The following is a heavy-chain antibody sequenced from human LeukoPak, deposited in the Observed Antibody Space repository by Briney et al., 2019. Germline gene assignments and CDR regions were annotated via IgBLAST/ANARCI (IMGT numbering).Heavy chain of an antibody. CDR3: ARNVSAGYFDY. J-gene: IGHJ4*02. CDR1: GGSISSSSYY. Sequence: SETLSLTCTVSGGSISSSSYYRAWIRQPPGKGLEWIGSVYYSGSTSYSPSLKSRVTISVDTSKKQFSLRLSSVSAADTAVYYCARNVSAGYFDYWGKGTLVTVSS. CDR2: VYYSGST. V-gene: IGHV4-39*01. D-gene: IGHD2-8*01.